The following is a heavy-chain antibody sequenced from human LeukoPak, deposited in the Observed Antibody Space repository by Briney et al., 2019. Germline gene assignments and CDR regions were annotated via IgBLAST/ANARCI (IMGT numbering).Heavy chain of an antibody. CDR1: EYSFATYW. CDR3: ARPLQGIVGATGFDY. CDR2: IYPSDSDT. J-gene: IGHJ4*02. D-gene: IGHD1-26*01. Sequence: GESLKISCQGSEYSFATYWIAWLRQTPGKGLEWMGIIYPSDSDTRYSPSFQGQVTISADKSIKTAYLQWSSLKASDTAMYYCARPLQGIVGATGFDYWGQGTLVTVSS. V-gene: IGHV5-51*01.